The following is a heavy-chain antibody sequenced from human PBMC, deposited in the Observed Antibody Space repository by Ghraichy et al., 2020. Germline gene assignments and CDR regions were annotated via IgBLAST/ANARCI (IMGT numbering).Heavy chain of an antibody. J-gene: IGHJ4*02. CDR1: GGSFSGYY. Sequence: SETLSLTCAVYGGSFSGYYWSWIRQPPGKGLEWIGEINHSGSTNYNPSLKSRVTISVDTSKNQFSLKLSSVTAADTAVYYCASGRGYSYGDLDYWGQGTLVTVSS. D-gene: IGHD5-18*01. CDR2: INHSGST. V-gene: IGHV4-34*01. CDR3: ASGRGYSYGDLDY.